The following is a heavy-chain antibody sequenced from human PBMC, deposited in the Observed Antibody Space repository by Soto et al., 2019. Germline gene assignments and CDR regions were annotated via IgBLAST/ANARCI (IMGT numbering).Heavy chain of an antibody. CDR3: AREFYGDWAFVY. CDR2: IYYSGST. J-gene: IGHJ4*02. D-gene: IGHD4-17*01. Sequence: QVQLQESGPGLVKPSETLSLTCTVSGGSVSRGSYYWSWIRQPPGKGLEWIGYIYYSGSTNYNPSPKSRVTISVDTSKTQFSLKLSSVTAADTAVYYCAREFYGDWAFVYCGQGTLVTVSS. CDR1: GGSVSRGSYY. V-gene: IGHV4-61*01.